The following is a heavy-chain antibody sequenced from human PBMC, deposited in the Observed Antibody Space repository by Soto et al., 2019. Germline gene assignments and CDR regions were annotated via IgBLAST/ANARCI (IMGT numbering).Heavy chain of an antibody. Sequence: PSETLSLTCTVSGGSVSSGSYYWSWIRQPPGKGLEWIGYIYYSGSTNYNPSLKSRVTISVDTSKNQFSLKLSSVTAADTAVYYCARTGMAAAGMWDFDYWGQGSLVTVSS. D-gene: IGHD6-13*01. J-gene: IGHJ4*02. V-gene: IGHV4-61*01. CDR2: IYYSGST. CDR1: GGSVSSGSYY. CDR3: ARTGMAAAGMWDFDY.